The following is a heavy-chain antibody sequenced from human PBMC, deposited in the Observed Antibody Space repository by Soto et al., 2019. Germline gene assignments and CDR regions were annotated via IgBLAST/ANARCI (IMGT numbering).Heavy chain of an antibody. CDR1: GGSISSTTYY. D-gene: IGHD5-12*01. CDR3: ARQYHVDSLKIWDY. CDR2: IYYSGST. J-gene: IGHJ4*02. V-gene: IGHV4-39*01. Sequence: QVQLQESGPGLVKPSETLSLTCTVSGGSISSTTYYWGWFRQPPGKGPEWIGSIYYSGSTYYYASLKSRVTISIDTSKNQFSLRLSSVTAADTAVYYCARQYHVDSLKIWDYWGQGTLVTVSS.